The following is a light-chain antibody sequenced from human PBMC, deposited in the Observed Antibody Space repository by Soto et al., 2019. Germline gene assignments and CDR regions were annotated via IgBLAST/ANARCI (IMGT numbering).Light chain of an antibody. J-gene: IGKJ2*01. V-gene: IGKV3-15*01. CDR3: QQYNNWPPRT. Sequence: EIVMTQSPASLSVSPGETATLSCRASQSISNSLAWYQQKPGQAPSLLIYGASTRATGIPARFSGSGSGTEFTLTISSLQSEDSALYYCQQYNNWPPRTFGRGTKLEIK. CDR2: GAS. CDR1: QSISNS.